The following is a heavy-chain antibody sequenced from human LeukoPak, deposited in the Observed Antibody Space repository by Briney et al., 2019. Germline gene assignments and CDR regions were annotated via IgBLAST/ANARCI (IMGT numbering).Heavy chain of an antibody. CDR3: AKDEGHCSGGSCYRQDY. CDR2: ISYDGSNK. J-gene: IGHJ4*02. CDR1: GFTFSSTW. V-gene: IGHV3-30*18. D-gene: IGHD2-15*01. Sequence: PGGSLRLSCAASGFTFSSTWMHWVRLAPGKGPEWVAVISYDGSNKYYAESVKGRFTISRDNSKNTLYLQMNSLRAEDTAVYYCAKDEGHCSGGSCYRQDYWGQGTLVTVSS.